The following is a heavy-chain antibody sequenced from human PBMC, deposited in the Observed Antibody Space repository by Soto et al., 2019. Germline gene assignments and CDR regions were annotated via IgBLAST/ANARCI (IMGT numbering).Heavy chain of an antibody. Sequence: GGSLRLSCAASGFAVSDNYMSWVRQAPGKGLEWVSVIYDGGATYYADSVKDRFTISRDNSKNTLYLQMNSLRAEDTAVYYCARDRWEQYFDCWGQGALVTVSS. D-gene: IGHD1-26*01. J-gene: IGHJ4*02. CDR1: GFAVSDNY. CDR3: ARDRWEQYFDC. V-gene: IGHV3-53*01. CDR2: IYDGGAT.